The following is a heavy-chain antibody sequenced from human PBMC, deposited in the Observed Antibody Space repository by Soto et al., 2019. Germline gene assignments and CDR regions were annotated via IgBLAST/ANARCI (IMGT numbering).Heavy chain of an antibody. D-gene: IGHD1-1*01. V-gene: IGHV3-7*01. Sequence: EVQLVESGGGLVQPGGSLRLSCAASGFTFSTYGMSWVRRAPGKGLEWVASIKADGSETYYVDSVKGRFTISRNNTNNSLNQQMNSLRVEDTAVYYCASRHRGTPRDYWGQGTLVTVSS. CDR2: IKADGSET. J-gene: IGHJ4*02. CDR1: GFTFSTYG. CDR3: ASRHRGTPRDY.